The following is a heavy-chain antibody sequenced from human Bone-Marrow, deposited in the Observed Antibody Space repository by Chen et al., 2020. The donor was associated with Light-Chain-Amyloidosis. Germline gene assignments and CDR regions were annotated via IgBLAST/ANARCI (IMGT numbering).Heavy chain of an antibody. Sequence: EQSGPEVKKPGESLKISCKGSGYTFPNYWIGWVRQMPGKGLEWMGVIYPDDSDARYSPSFEGQVTISADKSITTAYLQWRSLKASDTARYYCARRRDGYNFDYWGQGTLVTVSS. J-gene: IGHJ4*02. CDR1: GYTFPNYW. D-gene: IGHD5-12*01. V-gene: IGHV5-51*01. CDR2: IYPDDSDA. CDR3: ARRRDGYNFDY.